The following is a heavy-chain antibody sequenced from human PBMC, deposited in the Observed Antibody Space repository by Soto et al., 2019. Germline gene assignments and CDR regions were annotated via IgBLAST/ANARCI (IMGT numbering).Heavy chain of an antibody. Sequence: SATLSLTCTVSGGSISSYYWSWIRQPPGTGLEWIGYIYYSGSTNYNPSLKSRVTISVDTSKNQFSLKLSSVTAADTAVYYCARGLGYCSGGSCLNFDYWGQGTLVTVS. CDR2: IYYSGST. D-gene: IGHD2-15*01. CDR3: ARGLGYCSGGSCLNFDY. J-gene: IGHJ4*02. CDR1: GGSISSYY. V-gene: IGHV4-59*08.